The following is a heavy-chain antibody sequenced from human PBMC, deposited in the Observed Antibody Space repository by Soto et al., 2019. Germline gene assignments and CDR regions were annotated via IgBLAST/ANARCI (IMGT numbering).Heavy chain of an antibody. J-gene: IGHJ4*02. Sequence: GGSLRLSCAASGFTFRSYALSWVRQAPGKGLEWVSAISGSGGSTYYADSVKGRLPTARDNSKTKLYLEMNSLRAEDTAVYYCAKDLLITGGRLFDYWGQGALVTVSS. V-gene: IGHV3-23*01. D-gene: IGHD7-27*01. CDR1: GFTFRSYA. CDR2: ISGSGGST. CDR3: AKDLLITGGRLFDY.